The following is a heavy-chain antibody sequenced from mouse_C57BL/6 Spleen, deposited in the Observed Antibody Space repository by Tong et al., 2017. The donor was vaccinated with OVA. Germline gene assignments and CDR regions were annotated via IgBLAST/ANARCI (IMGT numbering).Heavy chain of an antibody. CDR1: GYSFTGYF. CDR3: ARKDYFY. D-gene: IGHD1-1*01. Sequence: EVQLQESGPELVKPGASVKISCKASGYSFTGYFMNWVKQSHGKSLEWIGDINANNGGTIYNQKFKGKATLTVDKSSSTAYMQLSSLTSEDSAVYYCARKDYFYWGQGTTLTVSS. V-gene: IGHV1-18*01. J-gene: IGHJ2*01. CDR2: INANNGGT.